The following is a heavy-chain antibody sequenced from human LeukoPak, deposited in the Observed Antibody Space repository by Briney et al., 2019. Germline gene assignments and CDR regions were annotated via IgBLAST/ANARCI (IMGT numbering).Heavy chain of an antibody. D-gene: IGHD4-11*01. J-gene: IGHJ3*01. CDR3: ARQRSNYSFDD. Sequence: PSETLSLTCAVYGGSFRGYYWSWIRQPPGKGLEWIGEINHSGSTNYNPSLKSRVTISVDTSKNQFSLKLNSVTAADTAVYYCARQRSNYSFDDWGPGTMVTVSS. V-gene: IGHV4-34*01. CDR2: INHSGST. CDR1: GGSFRGYY.